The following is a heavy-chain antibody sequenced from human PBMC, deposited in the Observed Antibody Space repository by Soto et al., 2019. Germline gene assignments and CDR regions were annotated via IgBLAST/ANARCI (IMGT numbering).Heavy chain of an antibody. CDR3: ARYSALEWFLTFDY. D-gene: IGHD3-3*01. CDR1: GLTFSSYS. V-gene: IGHV3-48*02. CDR2: ISSSSSTI. J-gene: IGHJ4*02. Sequence: GGSLRLSCAASGLTFSSYSMNWVRQAPGKGLEWVSYISSSSSTIYYADSVKGRFTISRDNAKNSLYLQMNSLRDEDTAVYYCARYSALEWFLTFDYWGQGTLVTVSS.